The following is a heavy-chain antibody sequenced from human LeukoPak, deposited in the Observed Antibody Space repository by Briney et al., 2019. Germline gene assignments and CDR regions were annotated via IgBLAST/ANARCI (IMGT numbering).Heavy chain of an antibody. V-gene: IGHV1-46*01. CDR1: GFSLTNNY. J-gene: IGHJ4*02. D-gene: IGHD4-11*01. CDR3: ARGVTTAIWSSFDY. CDR2: MRPTDAYT. Sequence: ASVKVSCKASGFSLTNNYMHWVRLGPGQGLEWMGYMRPTDAYTGFAPKFQGRVTVTRDTSTNTVYMELSSLRSDDTAVYYCARGVTTAIWSSFDYWGQGTLVTVSS.